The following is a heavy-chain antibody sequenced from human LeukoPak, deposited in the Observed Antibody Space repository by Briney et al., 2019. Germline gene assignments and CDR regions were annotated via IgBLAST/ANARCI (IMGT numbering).Heavy chain of an antibody. V-gene: IGHV4-4*07. J-gene: IGHJ3*02. CDR2: IFASGTT. Sequence: SETLSLTCTVSGDSFSTYYWSWIRQPAGKGLEWIGRIFASGTTKYNPSLKSRVTMSVETSKNQFSLKLSSVTAADTAVYYCVREGSAFDIWGQGTMVTVSS. CDR3: VREGSAFDI. CDR1: GDSFSTYY.